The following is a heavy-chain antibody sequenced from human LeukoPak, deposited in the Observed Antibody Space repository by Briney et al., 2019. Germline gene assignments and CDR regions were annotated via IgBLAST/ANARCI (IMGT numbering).Heavy chain of an antibody. D-gene: IGHD2-2*01. CDR1: GYTFTGYY. J-gene: IGHJ4*02. V-gene: IGHV1-2*02. CDR2: INPNSGGT. Sequence: GASVKVSCKASGYTFTGYYMHWMRQAPGQGLEWMGWINPNSGGTNYAQKFQGRVTMTRDTSISTAYMELSRLRSDDTAVYYCARSPAILYPLLFNYWGQGTLVTVSS. CDR3: ARSPAILYPLLFNY.